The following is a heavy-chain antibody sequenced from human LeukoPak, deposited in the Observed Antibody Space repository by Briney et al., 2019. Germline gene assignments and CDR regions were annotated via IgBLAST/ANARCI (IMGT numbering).Heavy chain of an antibody. J-gene: IGHJ4*02. CDR1: GFTFSSYA. Sequence: GGSLTLSCAASGFTFSSYAMSWVRQAPAKGLEWVSAMSASGGGTYYADSVKGRFTISRDNSKNTLYLQMNSLRAEDTVVYYCAKDSRSGWYYFDYWGQGTLVTVSS. CDR2: MSASGGGT. D-gene: IGHD6-19*01. CDR3: AKDSRSGWYYFDY. V-gene: IGHV3-23*01.